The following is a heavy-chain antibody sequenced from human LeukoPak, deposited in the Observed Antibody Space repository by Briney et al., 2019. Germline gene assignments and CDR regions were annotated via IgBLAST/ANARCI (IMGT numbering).Heavy chain of an antibody. D-gene: IGHD3-10*01. CDR1: GFTFSNYW. CDR2: ISSSSSDI. J-gene: IGHJ3*02. Sequence: PGGSLRLSCTASGFTFSNYWMTWVRQAPGKGLEWVSSISSSSSDIYYADSVKGRFTISRDNAKNSLYLQMNSLRAEDTAVYYCATTVRYGSGSYDAFDIWGQGTMVTVSS. V-gene: IGHV3-21*01. CDR3: ATTVRYGSGSYDAFDI.